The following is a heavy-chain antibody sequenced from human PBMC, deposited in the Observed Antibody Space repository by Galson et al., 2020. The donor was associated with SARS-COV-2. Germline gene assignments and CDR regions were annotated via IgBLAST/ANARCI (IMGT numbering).Heavy chain of an antibody. CDR3: TTKYYVTPGQYGMDV. D-gene: IGHD3-10*02. V-gene: IGHV3-53*01. CDR1: GFTVRRNY. Sequence: GGSLRLSCAASGFTVRRNYVTWVRQAPGKGLECVSIIFSSGTTYFADSVKGRFTISRDNSKNTVFLQMNSLGAEDTALYYCTTKYYVTPGQYGMDVWCQGTTVTVS. CDR2: IFSSGTT. J-gene: IGHJ6*02.